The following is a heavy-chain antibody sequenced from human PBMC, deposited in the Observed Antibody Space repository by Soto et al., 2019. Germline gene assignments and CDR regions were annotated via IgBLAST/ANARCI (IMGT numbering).Heavy chain of an antibody. CDR2: INSDGSST. V-gene: IGHV3-74*01. D-gene: IGHD2-8*01. J-gene: IGHJ6*02. CDR3: ARGPDIVLMVYATYYYFGMDV. CDR1: GFTFSSYW. Sequence: GGSLRLSCAASGFTFSSYWMHWVRQAPGKGLVWVSRINSDGSSTSYADSVNGRFTISRDNAKNTLYLQMNSLRAEDTAVYYCARGPDIVLMVYATYYYFGMDVWGQGTTVTVYS.